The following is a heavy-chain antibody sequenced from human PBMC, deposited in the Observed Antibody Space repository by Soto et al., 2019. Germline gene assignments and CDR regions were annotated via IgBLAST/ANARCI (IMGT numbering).Heavy chain of an antibody. Sequence: QVQLVESGGGVVQPGRSLRLSCAASGFTFSSYGMHWVRQAPGKGLEWVAVISYDGSNKYYADSVKGRITISRDNSKNTLYPQMDSLRSEGTALYSCAKDPNYDGSGRYYRNLTFFDYWGQGTLVTVSS. J-gene: IGHJ4*02. CDR2: ISYDGSNK. V-gene: IGHV3-30*18. D-gene: IGHD3-10*01. CDR3: AKDPNYDGSGRYYRNLTFFDY. CDR1: GFTFSSYG.